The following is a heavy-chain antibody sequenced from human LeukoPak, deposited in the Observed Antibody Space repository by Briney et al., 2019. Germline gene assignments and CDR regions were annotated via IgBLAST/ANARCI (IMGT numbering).Heavy chain of an antibody. CDR3: AKVRPAAMVTYFDI. CDR1: GFTFSSYG. V-gene: IGHV3-30*02. D-gene: IGHD5-18*01. J-gene: IGHJ3*02. CDR2: IRYDGSNK. Sequence: GGSLRLSCAASGFTFSSYGMHWVRKAPGMGLEWVAFIRYDGSNKYYADSVKGRFTISIDNSKNTLYLQMNSLRAEDTAVYYCAKVRPAAMVTYFDIWGQGTMVTVSS.